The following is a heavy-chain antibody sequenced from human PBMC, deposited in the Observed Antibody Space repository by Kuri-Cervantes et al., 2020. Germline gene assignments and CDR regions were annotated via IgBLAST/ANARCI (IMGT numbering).Heavy chain of an antibody. D-gene: IGHD5-18*01. CDR3: AKDVDTAVWTEGHPGFDY. CDR1: GFTFDDYA. CDR2: ISWNSGSI. Sequence: SLKISCAASGFTFDDYAMHWVRQAPGKGLEWVSGISWNSGSIGYADSVKGRFTISRDNAKNSLYLQMNSLRAEDTALYYCAKDVDTAVWTEGHPGFDYWGQGTLVTVSS. V-gene: IGHV3-9*01. J-gene: IGHJ4*02.